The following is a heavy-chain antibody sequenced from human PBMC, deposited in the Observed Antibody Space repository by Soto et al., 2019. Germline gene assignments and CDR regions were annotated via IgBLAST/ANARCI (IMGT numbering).Heavy chain of an antibody. V-gene: IGHV3-30-3*01. J-gene: IGHJ4*02. CDR2: VSSDGSSQ. CDR1: GFTFSNYA. Sequence: QVQLVESGGGVVQPGRSLRLSCAASGFTFSNYALHWVRQAPGKGLEWVAVVSSDGSSQYCAVSVKGRFTISRDNSKNTRYLQMNSLRTEDTAIYYCAREAFDSWGQGTLVTVSS. CDR3: AREAFDS.